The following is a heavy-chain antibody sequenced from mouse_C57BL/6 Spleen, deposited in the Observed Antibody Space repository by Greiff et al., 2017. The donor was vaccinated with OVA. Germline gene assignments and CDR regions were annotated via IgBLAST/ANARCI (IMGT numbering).Heavy chain of an antibody. Sequence: VQLQQSGPELVKPGASVKISCKASGYTFTDYYMNWVKQSHGKSLEWIGDINPNNGGTSYNQKFKGKATLTVDKSSSTAYMELRSLTSEDSAVYYCARSGIYYGNSYAMDYWGQGTSVTVSS. CDR2: INPNNGGT. CDR3: ARSGIYYGNSYAMDY. CDR1: GYTFTDYY. V-gene: IGHV1-26*01. J-gene: IGHJ4*01. D-gene: IGHD2-1*01.